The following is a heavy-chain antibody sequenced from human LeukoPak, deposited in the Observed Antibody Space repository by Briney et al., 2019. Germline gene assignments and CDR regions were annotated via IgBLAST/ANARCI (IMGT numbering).Heavy chain of an antibody. CDR1: GYTFTSYG. CDR3: ARPSQPLGIRVGFDY. CDR2: ISAYNGNT. V-gene: IGHV1-18*01. J-gene: IGHJ4*02. Sequence: ASVTVSCKASGYTFTSYGISWVRQAPGQGLEWMGWISAYNGNTNYAQKLQGRVTMTTDTSTSTAYMELRSLRSDDTAVYYCARPSQPLGIRVGFDYWGQGTLVTVSS. D-gene: IGHD7-27*01.